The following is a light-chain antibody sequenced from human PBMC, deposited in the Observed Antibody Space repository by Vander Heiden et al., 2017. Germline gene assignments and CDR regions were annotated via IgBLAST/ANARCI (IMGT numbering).Light chain of an antibody. CDR1: QSISSW. V-gene: IGKV1-5*03. Sequence: DIQMTQSPSTLSASVGDRVTITCRASQSISSWLAWYQQEPGKAPKLLIYKASSLESGVPSRFSGSGSGTEFTLTISSLQPDDFATYYCQQYNIYPWTFGQGTKVEIK. CDR3: QQYNIYPWT. J-gene: IGKJ1*01. CDR2: KAS.